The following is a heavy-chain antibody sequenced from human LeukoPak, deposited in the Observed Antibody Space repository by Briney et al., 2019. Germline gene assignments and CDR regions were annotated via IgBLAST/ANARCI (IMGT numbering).Heavy chain of an antibody. Sequence: RSGGSLRLSCAASGFTFNDYAMHWVRQAPGKSLEWVSLISGDGGSTYYADSVKGRFTISRDNSKNSLYLQMNSLRTEDTALYYCAKVLSRSYYVDSFDPRGQGTLVTVSS. V-gene: IGHV3-43*02. CDR1: GFTFNDYA. J-gene: IGHJ5*02. CDR3: AKVLSRSYYVDSFDP. CDR2: ISGDGGST. D-gene: IGHD1-26*01.